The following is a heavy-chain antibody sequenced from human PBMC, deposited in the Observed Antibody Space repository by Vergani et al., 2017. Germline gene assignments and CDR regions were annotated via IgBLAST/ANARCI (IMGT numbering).Heavy chain of an antibody. V-gene: IGHV1-69*13. J-gene: IGHJ6*02. CDR1: GCTFSSYA. D-gene: IGHD3-10*01. CDR3: ASLARDMGSGSYWGADGMDV. CDR2: IIPIFGTA. Sequence: VQLVQSGAEVKKPGSSVKVSCKASGCTFSSYAISCVLQAPGQGLEWMGRIIPIFGTANYAQKFQGRVTITADESTSTAYMELSSLRSEDTAVYYCASLARDMGSGSYWGADGMDVWGQGTTVTVSS.